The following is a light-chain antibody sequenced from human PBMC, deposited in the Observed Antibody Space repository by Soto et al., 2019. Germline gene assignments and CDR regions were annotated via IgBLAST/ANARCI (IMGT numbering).Light chain of an antibody. CDR2: DVN. J-gene: IGLJ2*01. V-gene: IGLV2-14*01. CDR1: SSDVGGYNY. Sequence: QSVLTQPASVSGSPGQSITISRTGTSSDVGGYNYVSWYQQHPGKAPKLMIYDVNKRPSGVSNRFSGSKSGKTASLTISGVQGEAESDDSCSSYTSSSTHVVFGGGTKLTVL. CDR3: SSYTSSSTHVV.